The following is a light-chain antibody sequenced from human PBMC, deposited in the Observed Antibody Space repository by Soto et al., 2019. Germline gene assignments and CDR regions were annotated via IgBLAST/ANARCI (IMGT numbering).Light chain of an antibody. Sequence: EIVLTQSPGTLSLSPGERATLSCRASQSVSDMYLAWYQQKPGQAPRLLIYASNRATGIPDRFSGSGSGTDFTLIISRLEPEDFAVYYCQHCCTSALFGPGTKVEIK. CDR1: QSVSDMY. CDR3: QHCCTSAL. V-gene: IGKV3-20*01. CDR2: AS. J-gene: IGKJ3*01.